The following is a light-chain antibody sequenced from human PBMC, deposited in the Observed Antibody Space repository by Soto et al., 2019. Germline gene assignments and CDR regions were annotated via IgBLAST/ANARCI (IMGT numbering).Light chain of an antibody. V-gene: IGLV2-14*01. CDR2: EVS. J-gene: IGLJ3*02. CDR3: NSYTSISTWV. CDR1: SSDVGSYKY. Sequence: QSVLTQPASVSGSPGQSITISCTGTSSDVGSYKYVSWYQQHPGKAPKLMIYEVSNRPSGVSNRFSGSKSGNTASLTISGLQAEDEADYYCNSYTSISTWVFGGGIQLTVL.